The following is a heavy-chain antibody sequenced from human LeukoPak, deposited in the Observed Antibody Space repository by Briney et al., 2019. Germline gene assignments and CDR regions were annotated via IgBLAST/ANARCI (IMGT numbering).Heavy chain of an antibody. CDR1: GLTFSSYA. CDR3: ARVLVRSGFDY. Sequence: GGSLRLSCAASGLTFSSYAMSWVRQAPGKGLEWVAVISYDGSNKYYADSVKGRFTISRDNSKNTLYLQMNSLRAEDTAVYYCARVLVRSGFDYWGQGTLVTVSS. D-gene: IGHD3-10*01. CDR2: ISYDGSNK. J-gene: IGHJ4*02. V-gene: IGHV3-30*04.